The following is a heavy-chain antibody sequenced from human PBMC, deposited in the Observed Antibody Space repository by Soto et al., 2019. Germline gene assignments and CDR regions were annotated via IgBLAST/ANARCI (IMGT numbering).Heavy chain of an antibody. V-gene: IGHV1-69*01. CDR2: IIPIFGTA. J-gene: IGHJ5*02. CDR3: ARDRGSDSSSWFGRGPNWFDP. CDR1: GGTFSSYA. Sequence: QVQLVQSGAEVKKPGSSVKVSCKASGGTFSSYAISWVRQAPGRGLEWMGGIIPIFGTANYAQKFQGRVTITADESTSTAYMELSSLRSEDTAVYYCARDRGSDSSSWFGRGPNWFDPWGQGTLVTVSS. D-gene: IGHD6-13*01.